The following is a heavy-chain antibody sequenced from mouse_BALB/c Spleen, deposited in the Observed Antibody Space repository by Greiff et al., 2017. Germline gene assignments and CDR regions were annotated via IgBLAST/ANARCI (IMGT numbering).Heavy chain of an antibody. CDR2: INSNGGST. V-gene: IGHV5-6-3*01. CDR3: ARDQPPLYHAMDY. CDR1: GFTFSSYG. Sequence: EVMLVESGGGLVQPGGSLKLSCAASGFTFSSYGMSWVRQTPDKRLELVATINSNGGSTYYPDSVKGRFTISRDNAKNTLYLQMSSLKSEDTAMYYCARDQPPLYHAMDYWGQGTSVTVSS. J-gene: IGHJ4*01.